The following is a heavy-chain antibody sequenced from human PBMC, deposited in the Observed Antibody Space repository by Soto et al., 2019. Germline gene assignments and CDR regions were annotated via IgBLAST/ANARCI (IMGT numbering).Heavy chain of an antibody. J-gene: IGHJ6*02. Sequence: ASVTVSCTASGYTFTGSYMHWVRQAPGQGLEWMGWINPNSGGTNYAQKFQGWVTMTRDTSISTAYMELSRLRSGDTAVYYCARADDYSNYVHGMDVWGQGTTVTVSS. CDR3: ARADDYSNYVHGMDV. V-gene: IGHV1-2*04. D-gene: IGHD4-4*01. CDR2: INPNSGGT. CDR1: GYTFTGSY.